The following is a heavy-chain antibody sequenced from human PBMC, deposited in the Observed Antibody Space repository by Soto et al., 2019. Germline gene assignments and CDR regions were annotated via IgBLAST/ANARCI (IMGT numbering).Heavy chain of an antibody. CDR2: ISSTGTYT. CDR1: GFTFTDYY. J-gene: IGHJ4*02. V-gene: IGHV3-11*05. Sequence: QVQLVESGGGLVKPGGSLRLSCAASGFTFTDYYMNWIRQAPGKGLEWVSYISSTGTYTNYADSVKGRFTISRDNAKNSVDLQMNSLRYEDTAVYYCARDANYGAKWGQGTLVTVSS. CDR3: ARDANYGAK. D-gene: IGHD1-7*01.